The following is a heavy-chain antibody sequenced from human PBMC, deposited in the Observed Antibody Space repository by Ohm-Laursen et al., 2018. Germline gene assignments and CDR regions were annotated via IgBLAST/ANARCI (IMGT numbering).Heavy chain of an antibody. CDR1: GFTFSSYG. D-gene: IGHD6-19*01. J-gene: IGHJ4*02. CDR2: ISYDGSNK. CDR3: AKDRFSGWHHPDY. V-gene: IGHV3-30*18. Sequence: SLRLSCAASGFTFSSYGMHWVRQAPGKGLEWVAVISYDGSNKYYADSVKGRFTISRDNSKNTLYLQMNSLRAEDTAVYYCAKDRFSGWHHPDYWGQGTLVTVSS.